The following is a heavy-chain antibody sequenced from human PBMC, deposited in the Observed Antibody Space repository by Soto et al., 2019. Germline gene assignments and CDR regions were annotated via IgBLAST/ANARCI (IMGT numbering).Heavy chain of an antibody. CDR1: GGCSTGFH. J-gene: IGHJ4*02. V-gene: IGHV4-59*01. CDR2: FCDSGIT. Sequence: SETLSLAGTLVGGCSTGFHLSWSRKRPAKGLAGMGHFCDSGITNYNPSLKSRVTISVDTSKNQFSLKLSSVTAADTAVYYCATHFHRMAFDYWGQGTLVTVSS. CDR3: ATHFHRMAFDY. D-gene: IGHD2-8*01.